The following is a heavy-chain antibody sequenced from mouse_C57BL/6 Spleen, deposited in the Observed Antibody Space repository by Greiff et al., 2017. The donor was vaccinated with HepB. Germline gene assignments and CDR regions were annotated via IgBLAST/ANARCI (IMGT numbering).Heavy chain of an antibody. V-gene: IGHV5-12*01. CDR3: ARHFYYEYDSFAY. CDR2: ISNGGGST. Sequence: EVQGVESGGGLVQPGGSLKLSCAASGFTFSDYYMYWVRQTPEKRLEWVAYISNGGGSTYYPDTVKGRFTSSRDNAKNTLYLQMSRLKSEDTAMYYCARHFYYEYDSFAYWGQGTLVTVSA. J-gene: IGHJ3*01. D-gene: IGHD2-4*01. CDR1: GFTFSDYY.